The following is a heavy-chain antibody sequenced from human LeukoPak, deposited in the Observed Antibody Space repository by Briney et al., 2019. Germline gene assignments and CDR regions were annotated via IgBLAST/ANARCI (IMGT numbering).Heavy chain of an antibody. CDR3: ARDHLHTIFGVVKSYYFDY. D-gene: IGHD3-3*01. CDR1: GYTFTSYG. J-gene: IGHJ4*02. V-gene: IGHV1-18*01. CDR2: IGVYNGNT. Sequence: GASVKVCCKASGYTFTSYGISWARQAPGQGLEWMGWIGVYNGNTNYAQKRQGRVTMTTDTSTNTAYMELRSLRSDDTAVYYCARDHLHTIFGVVKSYYFDYWGQGTLVTVSS.